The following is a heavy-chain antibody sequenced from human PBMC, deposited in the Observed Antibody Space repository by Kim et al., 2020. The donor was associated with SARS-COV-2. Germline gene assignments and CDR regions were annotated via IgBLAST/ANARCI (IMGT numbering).Heavy chain of an antibody. V-gene: IGHV4-34*01. J-gene: IGHJ4*02. CDR3: ARGLVVRGVITFDY. CDR1: GGSFSGYY. D-gene: IGHD3-10*01. Sequence: SETLSLTCAVYGGSFSGYYWSWIRQPPGKGLEWIGEINHSGSTNYNPSLKSRVTISVDTSKNQFSLKLSSVTAADTAVYYCARGLVVRGVITFDYWGQGTLVTVSS. CDR2: INHSGST.